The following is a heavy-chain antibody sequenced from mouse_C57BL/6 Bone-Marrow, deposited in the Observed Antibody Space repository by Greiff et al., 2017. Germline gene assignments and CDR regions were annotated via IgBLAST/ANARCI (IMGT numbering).Heavy chain of an antibody. V-gene: IGHV14-2*01. CDR2: IDPEDGET. Sequence: EVKLQESGAELVKPGASVKLSCTASGFNIKDYYMHWVKQRNEQGLEWIGRIDPEDGETKYAPKFQGKATLTADTSSNTAYLQLSSLTSEDTAVYYCARFPVVEFDYWGQGTTLTVSS. CDR1: GFNIKDYY. CDR3: ARFPVVEFDY. D-gene: IGHD1-1*01. J-gene: IGHJ2*01.